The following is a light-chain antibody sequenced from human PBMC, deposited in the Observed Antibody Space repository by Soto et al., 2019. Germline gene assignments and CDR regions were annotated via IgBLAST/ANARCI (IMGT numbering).Light chain of an antibody. CDR3: QQYYSNPPT. Sequence: DIVMTQSPDSLAVSLGERATINCNSSQSILHSSNSKNCLAWYQQKPGQPPKLLIFWTSTRESGVPDRFSGSGSGTHFTLTINNLQDEDVAVYHCQQYYSNPPTFGQGTKVDIK. J-gene: IGKJ1*01. CDR2: WTS. V-gene: IGKV4-1*01. CDR1: QSILHSSNSKNC.